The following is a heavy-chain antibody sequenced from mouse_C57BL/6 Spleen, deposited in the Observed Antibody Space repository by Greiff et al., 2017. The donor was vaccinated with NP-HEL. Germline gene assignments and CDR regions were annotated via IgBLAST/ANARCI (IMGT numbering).Heavy chain of an antibody. J-gene: IGHJ3*01. CDR3: AKFYDYDGA. Sequence: VQLQQSGPELVKPGASVKISCKASGYTFTDYYMNWVKQSHGKSLEWIGDINPNNGGTSYNQKFKGKATLTVDKSSSTAYMELRSLTSEDSAVYYCAKFYDYDGAWGQGTLVTVSA. V-gene: IGHV1-26*01. CDR2: INPNNGGT. D-gene: IGHD2-4*01. CDR1: GYTFTDYY.